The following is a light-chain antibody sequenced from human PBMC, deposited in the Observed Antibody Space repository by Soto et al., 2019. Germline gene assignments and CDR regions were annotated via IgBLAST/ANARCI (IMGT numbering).Light chain of an antibody. J-gene: IGLJ2*01. CDR2: STS. CDR3: LLYYGGALGV. CDR1: TGAVTSGHY. Sequence: QAVVTQEPSLTVSPGGTVTLTCASSTGAVTSGHYPNWVQQKPGQVPKSLIYSTSDKHSWTPARFSGCLLGGKAALTLSSVPSAAEAEYYCLLYYGGALGVFGGGTQLTV. V-gene: IGLV7-43*01.